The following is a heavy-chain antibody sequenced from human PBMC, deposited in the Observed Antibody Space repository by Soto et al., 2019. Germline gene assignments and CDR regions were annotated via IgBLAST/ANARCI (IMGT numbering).Heavy chain of an antibody. J-gene: IGHJ4*02. Sequence: GGSLRLSCAASGFTFSSYAMHWVRQAPGKGLEYVSAISSNGGSTYYANSVKGRFTISRDNSKNTLYLQMGSLRAEDMAVYYCARSRVRGTSCARCYFAYWGQGTLVTVSS. V-gene: IGHV3-64*01. CDR2: ISSNGGST. CDR3: ARSRVRGTSCARCYFAY. D-gene: IGHD2-2*01. CDR1: GFTFSSYA.